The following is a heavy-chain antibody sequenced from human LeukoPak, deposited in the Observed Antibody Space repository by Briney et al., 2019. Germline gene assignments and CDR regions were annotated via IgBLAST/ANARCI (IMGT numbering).Heavy chain of an antibody. J-gene: IGHJ6*02. CDR1: GFTFSNYA. CDR2: IWYDGSPK. Sequence: GGSLRLSCAASGFTFSNYAMHWVRQAPGKGLEWVAVIWYDGSPKYYPDSVKGRFTISRDNSKNTLYLQMNSLRAEDTAVYYCAKIPGPMTTVTTFDYYYGMDVWGQGTTVTVSS. V-gene: IGHV3-30*02. CDR3: AKIPGPMTTVTTFDYYYGMDV. D-gene: IGHD4-17*01.